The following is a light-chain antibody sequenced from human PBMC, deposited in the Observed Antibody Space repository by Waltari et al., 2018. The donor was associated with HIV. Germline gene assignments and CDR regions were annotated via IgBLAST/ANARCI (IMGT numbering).Light chain of an antibody. CDR2: DVS. CDR1: SSDVGGYNY. J-gene: IGLJ1*01. Sequence: QPASVSGSPGQSITISCTGTSSDVGGYNYVSWYQQHPGKAPKLMIYDVSNRPSGVSNRFSGSKSGNTASLTISGLQAEDEADYYCSSYTSSSTYVFGTGTKVTVL. V-gene: IGLV2-14*03. CDR3: SSYTSSSTYV.